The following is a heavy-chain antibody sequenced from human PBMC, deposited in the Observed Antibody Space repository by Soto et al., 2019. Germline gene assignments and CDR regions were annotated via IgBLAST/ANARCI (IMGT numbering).Heavy chain of an antibody. Sequence: QVQLVESGGGVVQPGRSLRLSCAASGFTFSSYGMHWVRQAPGKGLEWVAVISYDGSNKYYADSVKGRFTISRDNSKNTLYLQMNSLRAEDTAVYYCFISSSPVYDYIWGSYRPLFDYLGQGTLVTVSS. CDR1: GFTFSSYG. CDR2: ISYDGSNK. V-gene: IGHV3-30*03. CDR3: FISSSPVYDYIWGSYRPLFDY. J-gene: IGHJ4*02. D-gene: IGHD3-16*02.